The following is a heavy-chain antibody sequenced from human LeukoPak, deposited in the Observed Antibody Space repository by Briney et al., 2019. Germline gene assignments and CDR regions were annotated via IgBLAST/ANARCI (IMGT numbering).Heavy chain of an antibody. J-gene: IGHJ4*02. V-gene: IGHV3-43*02. CDR3: PKGGVGYMTQ. Sequence: PGGSLRLSCAASGFTFGDFAMYWVRQAPGKGLEWVSLISGDGLSTHYGDSMKGRITVSRDNSKNSLYLRMTSLSTEDTALYYCPKGGVGYMTQWGQGTLVTVSS. CDR1: GFTFGDFA. CDR2: ISGDGLST. D-gene: IGHD5-24*01.